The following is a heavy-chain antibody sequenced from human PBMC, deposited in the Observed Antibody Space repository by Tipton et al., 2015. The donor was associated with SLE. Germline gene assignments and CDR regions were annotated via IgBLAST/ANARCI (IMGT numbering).Heavy chain of an antibody. Sequence: TLSLTCTVSGGSISSYYWSWIRQPPGKGLEWIGYIYYSGSTNYNPSLKSRVTISVDTSKNQFSLKLSSVTAADTAVYYCARAEMTTEGSVFYYYVDVWGKGTTVSVSS. D-gene: IGHD5-24*01. CDR2: IYYSGST. J-gene: IGHJ6*03. CDR1: GGSISSYY. CDR3: ARAEMTTEGSVFYYYVDV. V-gene: IGHV4-59*08.